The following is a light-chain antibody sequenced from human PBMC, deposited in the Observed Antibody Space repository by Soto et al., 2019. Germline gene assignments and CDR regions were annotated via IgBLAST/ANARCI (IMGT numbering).Light chain of an antibody. CDR1: SSDGGGYNY. CDR3: SSYTSSSTLV. J-gene: IGLJ2*01. CDR2: DVS. Sequence: QSALTQPASVSGSPGQSITISCTGTSSDGGGYNYVSWYQQHPGKAPKLMIYDVSNRPSGGSNRCSGSNSSNTASLTISGLQAEDEADYYCSSYTSSSTLVFGGGTKLTVL. V-gene: IGLV2-14*01.